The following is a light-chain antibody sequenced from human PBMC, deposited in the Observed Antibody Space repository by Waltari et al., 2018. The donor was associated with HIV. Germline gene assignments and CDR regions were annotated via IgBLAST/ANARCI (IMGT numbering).Light chain of an antibody. Sequence: DVVMTQSPNSLSVSLNETATINCTSSQSVFYNSNNMNYLAWFQQSPRQPPNLIIYWASTRESGVPDRFSGSGSGTHFTLTITNFQAEDVALYYCQQYYTTPLTFGGGTRVDI. V-gene: IGKV4-1*01. J-gene: IGKJ4*01. CDR3: QQYYTTPLT. CDR1: QSVFYNSNNMNY. CDR2: WAS.